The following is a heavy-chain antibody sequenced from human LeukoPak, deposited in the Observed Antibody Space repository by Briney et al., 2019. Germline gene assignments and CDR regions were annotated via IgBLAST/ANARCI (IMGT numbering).Heavy chain of an antibody. V-gene: IGHV3-21*01. CDR2: VSSSSDYK. D-gene: IGHD1-26*01. Sequence: PGGSLRLSCAASGFTFITYSMNWVRQAPGKEPEWVSAVSSSSDYKSYADSVRGRFTISRDNAKNSLYLQMNSLRAEDTALYYCARDIVGATGDAFDIWGQGTMVTVSS. J-gene: IGHJ3*02. CDR1: GFTFITYS. CDR3: ARDIVGATGDAFDI.